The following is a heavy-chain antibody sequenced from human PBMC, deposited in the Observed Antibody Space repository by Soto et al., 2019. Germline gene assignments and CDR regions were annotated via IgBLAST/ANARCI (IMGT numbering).Heavy chain of an antibody. CDR2: INPNSGGT. D-gene: IGHD3-22*01. Sequence: ASVKVSCKASGYTFTGYYMHWVRQAPGQGLEWMGWINPNSGGTNYAQKFQGRVTMTRDTSISTAYMELSRLRADDTAVYYCARVANMIVPSDAFDIWGPGTTVTV. CDR1: GYTFTGYY. V-gene: IGHV1-2*02. J-gene: IGHJ3*02. CDR3: ARVANMIVPSDAFDI.